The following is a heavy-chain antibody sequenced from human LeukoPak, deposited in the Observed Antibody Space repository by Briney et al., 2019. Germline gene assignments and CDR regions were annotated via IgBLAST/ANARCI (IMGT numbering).Heavy chain of an antibody. J-gene: IGHJ6*02. D-gene: IGHD3-22*01. CDR1: GGSLSSSSYY. CDR3: ARHGYSYGMDV. V-gene: IGHV4-39*01. Sequence: SETLSLTCTVSGGSLSSSSYYWGWLRQPPGKGLEWIGSIYYSGSTYYNPSLKSRVIISVDTSKNQFSLKLSSVTAADTAVYYCARHGYSYGMDVWGQGTTVTVSS. CDR2: IYYSGST.